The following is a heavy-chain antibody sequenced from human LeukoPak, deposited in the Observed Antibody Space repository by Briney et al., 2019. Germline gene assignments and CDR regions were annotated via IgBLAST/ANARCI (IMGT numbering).Heavy chain of an antibody. CDR1: GFTFSSYW. CDR2: IKQDGSEK. V-gene: IGHV3-7*01. J-gene: IGHJ5*02. CDR3: ARGHTISPNWFDP. Sequence: GGSLRLSCAASGFTFSSYWMSWVRQAPGKGLEWVANIKQDGSEKYYVDSVKGRITISRDNAKNSLYLQMNSLRAGDTAVYYCARGHTISPNWFDPWGQGTLVTVSS. D-gene: IGHD2-2*01.